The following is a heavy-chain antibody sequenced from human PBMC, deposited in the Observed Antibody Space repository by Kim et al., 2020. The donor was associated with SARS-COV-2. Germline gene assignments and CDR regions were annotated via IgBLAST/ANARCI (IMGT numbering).Heavy chain of an antibody. V-gene: IGHV3-48*03. CDR2: ISSTGIAI. J-gene: IGHJ4*02. Sequence: GGSLRLSCAASGFTFSTCEMNWVRQAPGKGLEWISYISSTGIAIHYADSVKGRFTISRDNAKNSLYLQMNSLRAEDTAVYYCVREFPDPFDCWGQGTLVTVSS. CDR3: VREFPDPFDC. CDR1: GFTFSTCE.